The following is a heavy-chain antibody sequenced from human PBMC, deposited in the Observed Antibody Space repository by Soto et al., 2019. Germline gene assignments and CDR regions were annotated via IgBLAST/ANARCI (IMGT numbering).Heavy chain of an antibody. CDR1: GSTFSSYT. Sequence: QVQLVQSGAEVRKPGSSVKVSCMASGSTFSSYTVNWVRQAPGKGLEWIGRIIPVLTVTDYARRFQGRVTITADRSAKTAYMELTSLTSEDTAVYYCARRRYCGTDCYKKFYYGMDVWGQGTTVTVSS. CDR2: IIPVLTVT. V-gene: IGHV1-69*02. J-gene: IGHJ6*02. D-gene: IGHD2-21*02. CDR3: ARRRYCGTDCYKKFYYGMDV.